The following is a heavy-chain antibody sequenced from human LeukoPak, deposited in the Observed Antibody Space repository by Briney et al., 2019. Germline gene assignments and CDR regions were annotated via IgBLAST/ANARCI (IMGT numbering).Heavy chain of an antibody. V-gene: IGHV3-53*01. CDR2: IYSGGST. Sequence: GGSLRLSCAASGFTVSSNYMSWVRQAPGKGLEWVSVIYSGGSTYYEDSVKGRFTISRDNSKNTLYLQMNSLRAEDTAVYYCAREGMEGYSYGYDWGQGTLVTVSS. D-gene: IGHD5-18*01. CDR3: AREGMEGYSYGYD. J-gene: IGHJ4*02. CDR1: GFTVSSNY.